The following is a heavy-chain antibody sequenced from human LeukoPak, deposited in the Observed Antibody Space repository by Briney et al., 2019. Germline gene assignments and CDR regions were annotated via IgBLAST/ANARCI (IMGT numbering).Heavy chain of an antibody. CDR3: ARRRYYDSTGYLD. J-gene: IGHJ1*01. D-gene: IGHD3-22*01. CDR1: GDSISSSSYY. Sequence: SETLSLTCTISGDSISSSSYYWGWIRQPPGKGREWIGDIYYRGSTYFSPSLHSQHSISIDTSNNQFSLTLNSVTAADTALYFCARRRYYDSTGYLDWGQGTLVTVSS. V-gene: IGHV4-39*01. CDR2: IYYRGST.